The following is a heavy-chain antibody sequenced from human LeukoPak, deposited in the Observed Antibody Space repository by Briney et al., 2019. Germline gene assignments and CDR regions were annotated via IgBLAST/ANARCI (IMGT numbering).Heavy chain of an antibody. V-gene: IGHV4-34*01. J-gene: IGHJ3*02. Sequence: SETLSLTCAVYGGSFSGYYWSWIRQPPGKGLEWIGEINHSGSTNYNPSLKSRVTISVDTSKNQFSLKLSSVTAADTAVYYCARGIGGYGSGSYSDAFDIWGQGTMVTVSS. CDR2: INHSGST. CDR1: GGSFSGYY. D-gene: IGHD3-10*01. CDR3: ARGIGGYGSGSYSDAFDI.